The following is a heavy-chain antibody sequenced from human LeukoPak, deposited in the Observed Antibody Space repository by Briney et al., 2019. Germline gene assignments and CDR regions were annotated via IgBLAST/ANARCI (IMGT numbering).Heavy chain of an antibody. J-gene: IGHJ4*02. V-gene: IGHV3-30*18. CDR1: GFTFSSYG. CDR2: ISYDGSNK. Sequence: PGRSLRLSCAASGFTFSSYGMHWVRQAPGKGLEWVAVISYDGSNKYYADSVKGRFTISRDNSKNTLYLQMNSLRAEDTAVYYCAKDHPSGSLDYWGQGTLVTVSS. CDR3: AKDHPSGSLDY. D-gene: IGHD1-26*01.